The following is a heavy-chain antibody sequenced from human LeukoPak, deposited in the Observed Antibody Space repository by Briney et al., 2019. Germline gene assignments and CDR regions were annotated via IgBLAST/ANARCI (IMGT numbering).Heavy chain of an antibody. CDR3: ARDGYYYYYGMDV. V-gene: IGHV3-21*01. CDR1: GFTFSSYS. CDR2: IISSSSYI. J-gene: IGHJ6*02. Sequence: GGSLRLSCAASGFTFSSYSMNWVRQAPGKGLEWVSSIISSSSYIYYADSVKGRFTISRDNAKNSLYLQMNSLRAEDTAVYYCARDGYYYYYGMDVWGQGTTVTVSS.